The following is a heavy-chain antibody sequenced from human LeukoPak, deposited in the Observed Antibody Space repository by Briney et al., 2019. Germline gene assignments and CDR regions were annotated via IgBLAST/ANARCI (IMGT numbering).Heavy chain of an antibody. J-gene: IGHJ6*02. CDR3: ARYLVEMATTTPYGMDV. D-gene: IGHD5-24*01. V-gene: IGHV1-69*01. CDR1: GGTFSSYA. Sequence: SVKLSCKASGGTFSSYAISWVRQAPGQGLEWMGGIIPICGTANYAQKFQGRVTITADESTSTAYMEMSSLRSEDTAVYYCARYLVEMATTTPYGMDVWGQGTTVTVSS. CDR2: IIPICGTA.